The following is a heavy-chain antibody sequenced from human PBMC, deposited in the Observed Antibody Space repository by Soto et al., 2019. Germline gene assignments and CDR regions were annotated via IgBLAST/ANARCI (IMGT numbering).Heavy chain of an antibody. J-gene: IGHJ6*02. CDR2: IYYSGST. D-gene: IGHD4-17*01. V-gene: IGHV4-30-4*01. Sequence: SETLSLTCTVSGGSISSGDYYWSWIRKPPGKGLEWIGYIYYSGSTYYNPSLKSRVTISVDTSKNQFSLKLSSVTAADTAVYYCARDSLDYGDYYYGMDVWGQGTTVTVSS. CDR3: ARDSLDYGDYYYGMDV. CDR1: GGSISSGDYY.